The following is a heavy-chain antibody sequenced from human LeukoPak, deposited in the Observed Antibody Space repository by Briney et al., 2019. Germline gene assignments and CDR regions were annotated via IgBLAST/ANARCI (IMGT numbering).Heavy chain of an antibody. Sequence: ASVKVSCKASGYTFTSYGISWVRQALGQGLEGMGWISAYNGNTNYAQKLQGRVTMTTDTSTSTAYMELRSLRSDDTAVYYCARVVVAATRYYFDYWGQGTLVTVSS. D-gene: IGHD2-15*01. CDR1: GYTFTSYG. CDR3: ARVVVAATRYYFDY. V-gene: IGHV1-18*01. J-gene: IGHJ4*02. CDR2: ISAYNGNT.